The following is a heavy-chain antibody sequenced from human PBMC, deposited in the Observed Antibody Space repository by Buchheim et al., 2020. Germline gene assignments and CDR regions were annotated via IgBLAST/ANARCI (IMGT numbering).Heavy chain of an antibody. V-gene: IGHV3-30-3*01. CDR1: GFTFSSYA. D-gene: IGHD3-10*01. CDR3: ARDLSRLRFGEVWVHYYGMDV. CDR2: ISYDGSNK. Sequence: QVQLVESGGGVVQPGRSLRLSCAASGFTFSSYAMHWVRQAPGKGLEWVAVISYDGSNKYYADSVKGRFTISRDNSKNTLYLQMNSLRAEDTAVYYCARDLSRLRFGEVWVHYYGMDVWGQGTT. J-gene: IGHJ6*02.